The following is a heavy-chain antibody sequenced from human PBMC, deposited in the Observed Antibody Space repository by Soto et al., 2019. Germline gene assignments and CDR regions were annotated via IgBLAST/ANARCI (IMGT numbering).Heavy chain of an antibody. Sequence: GGSLRLSCAASGFTFSSYAMHWVRQAPGKGLEWVAVISYDGSNKYYADSVKGRFTISRDNSKNTLYLQMNSLRAEDTAVYYCASPDVVVTAPFDYWGQGTLVTVSS. D-gene: IGHD2-21*02. CDR3: ASPDVVVTAPFDY. CDR1: GFTFSSYA. V-gene: IGHV3-30-3*01. CDR2: ISYDGSNK. J-gene: IGHJ4*02.